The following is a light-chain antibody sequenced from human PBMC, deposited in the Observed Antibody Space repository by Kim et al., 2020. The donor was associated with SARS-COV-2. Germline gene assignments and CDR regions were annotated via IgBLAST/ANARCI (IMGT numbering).Light chain of an antibody. CDR2: QDN. V-gene: IGLV3-1*01. Sequence: SYELTQPPSVSVSPGQTASITCSGDRVGDKHYCWYQQKPGQSPVLVIYQDNKRPSGIPERFSGSNSGNTDTLTISGTQAMDEADYYFQAWDSSTVVFGGGTQLTVL. J-gene: IGLJ2*01. CDR1: RVGDKH. CDR3: QAWDSSTVV.